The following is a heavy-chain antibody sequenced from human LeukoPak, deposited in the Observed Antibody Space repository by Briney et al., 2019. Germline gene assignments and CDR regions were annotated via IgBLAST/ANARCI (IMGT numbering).Heavy chain of an antibody. V-gene: IGHV3-23*01. CDR3: TKRPSTDGYNS. Sequence: PGGSLRLSCAVSGFTFSTYAMSWVRQAPGKGLEWVAVISRSGDNTYYADSVKGRFTISRDNFKNRLYLQMNSLRAEDTALYYCTKRPSTDGYNSWGQGTLVTVSS. D-gene: IGHD5-24*01. CDR2: ISRSGDNT. CDR1: GFTFSTYA. J-gene: IGHJ5*02.